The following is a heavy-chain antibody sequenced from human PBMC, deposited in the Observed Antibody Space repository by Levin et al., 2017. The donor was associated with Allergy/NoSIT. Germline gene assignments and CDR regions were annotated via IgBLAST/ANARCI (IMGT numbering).Heavy chain of an antibody. Sequence: PGGSLRLSCTASGFTFSNYAMGWVRQAPGKGLEWVSTISARIGNTYYTDSVKGRFTISRDNSKNTLDLQMNSLRAEDTARYYCAKVYTPDLVRGLMDCWGQGTTVTVSS. CDR1: GFTFSNYA. CDR2: ISARIGNT. D-gene: IGHD3-10*01. CDR3: AKVYTPDLVRGLMDC. J-gene: IGHJ6*02. V-gene: IGHV3-23*01.